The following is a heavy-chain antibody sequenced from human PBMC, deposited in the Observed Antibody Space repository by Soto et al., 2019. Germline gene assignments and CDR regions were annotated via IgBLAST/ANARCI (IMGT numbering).Heavy chain of an antibody. CDR2: IIPIFGTA. Sequence: SVKVSCKASGGTCSIYAISCVLQSPLQWLDWMGGIIPIFGTANYAQKFQGRVTITADESTSTAYMELSSLRSEDTAVYYCARGPPAYCTNGVCYPPIYYYGMDVWGQGTTVTVSS. D-gene: IGHD2-8*01. CDR1: GGTCSIYA. V-gene: IGHV1-69*13. J-gene: IGHJ6*02. CDR3: ARGPPAYCTNGVCYPPIYYYGMDV.